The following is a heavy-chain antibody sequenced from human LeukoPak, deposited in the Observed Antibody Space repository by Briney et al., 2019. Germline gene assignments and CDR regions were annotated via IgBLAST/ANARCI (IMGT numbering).Heavy chain of an antibody. J-gene: IGHJ6*03. CDR3: ARDRFEEPAAIGRDYYYYMDV. CDR1: GFTFDDYG. V-gene: IGHV3-20*04. CDR2: INWNGGST. D-gene: IGHD2-2*01. Sequence: GGSLKLSCAASGFTFDDYGMSWVRQAPGKGLEWVSGINWNGGSTGYADSVKGRFTISRDNAKNSLHLQMNSLRAEDTALYYCARDRFEEPAAIGRDYYYYMDVWGKGTTVTVSS.